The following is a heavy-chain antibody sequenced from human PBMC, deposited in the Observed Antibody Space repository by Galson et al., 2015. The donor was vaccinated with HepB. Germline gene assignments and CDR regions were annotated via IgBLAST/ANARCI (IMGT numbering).Heavy chain of an antibody. J-gene: IGHJ6*02. V-gene: IGHV4-34*01. CDR1: GGSFSGYY. CDR3: ARAGVQVVYYYGMDV. CDR2: INHSGST. Sequence: SETLSLTCAVYGGSFSGYYWSWIRQPPGKGLEWIGEINHSGSTNYNPSLKSRVTISVDTSKNQFSLKLSSVTAADTAVYYCARAGVQVVYYYGMDVWGQGTTVTVSS. D-gene: IGHD2-8*02.